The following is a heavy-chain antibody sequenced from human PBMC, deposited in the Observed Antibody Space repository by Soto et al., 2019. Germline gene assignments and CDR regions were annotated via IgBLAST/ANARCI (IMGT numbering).Heavy chain of an antibody. CDR2: INHSGST. D-gene: IGHD4-17*01. CDR3: ARGRGPTVTTLGY. CDR1: GGSFSGYY. Sequence: PSETLSLTCAVYGGSFSGYYWSWIRQPPGKGLEWIGEINHSGSTNYNPSLKSRVTISVDTSKNQFSLKLSSVTAADTAVYYCARGRGPTVTTLGYWGQGTLVTVSS. V-gene: IGHV4-34*01. J-gene: IGHJ4*02.